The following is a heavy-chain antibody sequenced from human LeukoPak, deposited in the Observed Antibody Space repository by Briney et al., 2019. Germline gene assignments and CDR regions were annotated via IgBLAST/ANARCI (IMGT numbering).Heavy chain of an antibody. CDR2: TYYRSKWYY. Sequence: SQTLSLTCDVSGDSVSRSSAAWTWIRQSPSRGLEWLGRTYYRSKWYYDYAESVQGRITINPDTSKIQVSLQLKSVTTEDTAVYYCARDKWLDTFFDYWGQGILVTVSS. D-gene: IGHD6-19*01. J-gene: IGHJ4*02. V-gene: IGHV6-1*01. CDR3: ARDKWLDTFFDY. CDR1: GDSVSRSSAA.